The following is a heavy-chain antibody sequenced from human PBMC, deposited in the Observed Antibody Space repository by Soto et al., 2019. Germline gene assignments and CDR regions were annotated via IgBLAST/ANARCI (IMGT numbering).Heavy chain of an antibody. Sequence: GGSLRLSCAASGFTFSSYAMSWVRQAPGKGLEWVSAISGSGGSTYYADSVKGRFTISRDNSKNTLYLQMNSLRAEDTAVYYCAKRRGPSYHNTLMNAFDIWGQGTMVTVSS. V-gene: IGHV3-23*01. D-gene: IGHD2-2*01. CDR1: GFTFSSYA. J-gene: IGHJ3*02. CDR2: ISGSGGST. CDR3: AKRRGPSYHNTLMNAFDI.